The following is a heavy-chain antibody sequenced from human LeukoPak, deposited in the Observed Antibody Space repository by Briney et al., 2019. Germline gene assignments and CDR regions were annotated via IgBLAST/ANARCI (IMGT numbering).Heavy chain of an antibody. V-gene: IGHV3-74*01. CDR2: INSVGGST. J-gene: IGHJ4*02. Sequence: VGSLRLSCAASGFTSSSYWMRWVRPGPGKGLVWVSRINSVGGSTSYAASVKGRFTLSRDNAKNTLYLQTNSLRAEDTCVYYCARAPRGELEYWGQGTLVTVSS. CDR1: GFTSSSYW. D-gene: IGHD1-26*01. CDR3: ARAPRGELEY.